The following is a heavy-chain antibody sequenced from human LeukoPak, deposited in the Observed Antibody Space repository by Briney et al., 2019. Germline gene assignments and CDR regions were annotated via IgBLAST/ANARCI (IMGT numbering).Heavy chain of an antibody. J-gene: IGHJ4*02. CDR2: INPNSGGT. V-gene: IGHV1-2*02. D-gene: IGHD4-17*01. Sequence: ASVKVSCKASGYTSTGYYIHWVRQAPGQGLEWMGWINPNSGGTNYAQKFQGRVSMTRDTSISTAYMELTRLRSDDTAVYYCARISNDHGDYDSAYWGQGTLVTVPS. CDR3: ARISNDHGDYDSAY. CDR1: GYTSTGYY.